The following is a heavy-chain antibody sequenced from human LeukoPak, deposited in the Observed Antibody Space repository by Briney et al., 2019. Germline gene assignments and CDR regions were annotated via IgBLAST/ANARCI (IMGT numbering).Heavy chain of an antibody. V-gene: IGHV3-30*18. D-gene: IGHD2-2*01. J-gene: IGHJ4*02. CDR2: ISYDGSNK. Sequence: GRSLRLSCAASGFTFSSYGMHWVRQAPGKGLEWVAVISYDGSNKYYADSVKGRFTISRDNSKNTLYLQMNSLRAEDTAVYYCAKPKGYCSSTSCSRYYFDYWGQGTLVTVSS. CDR3: AKPKGYCSSTSCSRYYFDY. CDR1: GFTFSSYG.